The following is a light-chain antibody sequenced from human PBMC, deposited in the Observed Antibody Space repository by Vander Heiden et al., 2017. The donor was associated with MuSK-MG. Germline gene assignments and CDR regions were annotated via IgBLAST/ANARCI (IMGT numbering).Light chain of an antibody. CDR3: QRRSDWPPT. CDR2: DAS. J-gene: IGKJ1*01. Sequence: EIVLTQSPATLSLSPGERATLSCRASQSVSSYLAWYQQKPGQAPRLLIYDASNRATGIPARFSGSGSGTDFTLTISSLEPEDFAVYYCQRRSDWPPTFGPGTKVEIQ. V-gene: IGKV3-11*01. CDR1: QSVSSY.